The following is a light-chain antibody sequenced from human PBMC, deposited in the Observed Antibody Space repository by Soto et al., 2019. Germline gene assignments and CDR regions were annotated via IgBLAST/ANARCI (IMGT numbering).Light chain of an antibody. V-gene: IGKV1-5*01. CDR2: DAS. CDR3: QQYNSYIRT. CDR1: QSISSW. Sequence: DIQMTQSPSTLSASVGDRVTITCRASQSISSWLAWYQQKPGKAPKLLIYDASSLESGVPSRFSGSGSGTEFTLTISSLQPDDFATYYCQQYNSYIRTFGQGTKVDNK. J-gene: IGKJ1*01.